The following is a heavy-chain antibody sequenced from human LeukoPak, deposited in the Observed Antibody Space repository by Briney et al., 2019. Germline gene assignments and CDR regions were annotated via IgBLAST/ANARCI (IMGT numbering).Heavy chain of an antibody. CDR3: ARDQAAPYSSSLDYYYYGMDV. D-gene: IGHD6-13*01. Sequence: PGASVKVSCKASGGTFSSYAISWVRQAPGQGLEWMGRIIPILGIANYAQKFQGRVTITADKSTSTAYMELSSLRSEDTAVYYCARDQAAPYSSSLDYYYYGMDVWGQGTTVTVSS. CDR1: GGTFSSYA. V-gene: IGHV1-69*04. CDR2: IIPILGIA. J-gene: IGHJ6*02.